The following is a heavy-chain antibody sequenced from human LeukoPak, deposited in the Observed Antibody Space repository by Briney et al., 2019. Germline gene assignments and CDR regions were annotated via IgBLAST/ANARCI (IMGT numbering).Heavy chain of an antibody. CDR1: GGTFSSYA. CDR3: ARGPRIQLYPNWFDP. D-gene: IGHD5-18*01. Sequence: SVKVSCKASGGTFSSYAISWVRQAPGQGLEWMGGIIPTFGTANYAQKFQGRVTITTDESTSTAYMELSSLRSEDTAVYYCARGPRIQLYPNWFDPWGQGTLVTVSS. V-gene: IGHV1-69*05. CDR2: IIPTFGTA. J-gene: IGHJ5*02.